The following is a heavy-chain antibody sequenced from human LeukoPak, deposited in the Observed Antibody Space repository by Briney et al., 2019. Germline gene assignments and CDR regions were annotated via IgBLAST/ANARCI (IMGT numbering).Heavy chain of an antibody. CDR2: INPNSGGT. J-gene: IGHJ4*02. Sequence: ASVKVSCKASGYTFTGYYMHWVRQAPGQGLEWMGWINPNSGGTNYAHKFQGRVTMTRDTSISTAYMELSRLRSDDTAVYYCVTDSVPYYDILTGTFDYWGQGTLVTVSS. CDR1: GYTFTGYY. V-gene: IGHV1-2*07. D-gene: IGHD3-9*01. CDR3: VTDSVPYYDILTGTFDY.